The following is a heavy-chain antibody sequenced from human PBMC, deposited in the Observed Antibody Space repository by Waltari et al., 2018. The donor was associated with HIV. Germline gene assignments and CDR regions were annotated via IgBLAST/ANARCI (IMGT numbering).Heavy chain of an antibody. V-gene: IGHV3-30*18. Sequence: QVQLVESGGGVVQPGRSLRLSCAASGFIFSSYGLHWVRQAPGKGLEWVGVISYDGSNKYYADSVKGRFTISRDHSKNMLYLQMNSLRAEDTAVYYCAKEETRVFSSTSFYYYYGMDVWGQGTTVTVSS. CDR3: AKEETRVFSSTSFYYYYGMDV. J-gene: IGHJ6*02. CDR2: ISYDGSNK. CDR1: GFIFSSYG. D-gene: IGHD2-2*01.